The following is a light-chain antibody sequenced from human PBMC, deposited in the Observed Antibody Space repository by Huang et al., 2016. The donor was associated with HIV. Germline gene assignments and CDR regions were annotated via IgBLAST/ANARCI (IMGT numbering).Light chain of an antibody. Sequence: EIVLTQSPATLSLSPGESATLSCRASQSVSSYLAWYQQKPGQAPRLLIYDAFNRATGIPARCSGSGSGTDFTLTISSLEPEDFAVYYCQQRSNWPLTFGGGTKVEIK. V-gene: IGKV3-11*01. CDR1: QSVSSY. J-gene: IGKJ4*01. CDR3: QQRSNWPLT. CDR2: DAF.